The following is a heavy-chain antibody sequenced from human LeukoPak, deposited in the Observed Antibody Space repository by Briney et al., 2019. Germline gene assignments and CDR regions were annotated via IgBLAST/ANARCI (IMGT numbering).Heavy chain of an antibody. V-gene: IGHV1-24*01. D-gene: IGHD3-3*01. CDR3: AASFLRFSPDFNY. Sequence: ASVKVSCKASGYTLSELSIHWVRQAPGKGLEWVGGLDPNDGEAIYAQKFRGRVIMTEDTSTDTAYMELSSLRSEDTAVFYCAASFLRFSPDFNYWGQGTLVTVSS. CDR1: GYTLSELS. J-gene: IGHJ4*02. CDR2: LDPNDGEA.